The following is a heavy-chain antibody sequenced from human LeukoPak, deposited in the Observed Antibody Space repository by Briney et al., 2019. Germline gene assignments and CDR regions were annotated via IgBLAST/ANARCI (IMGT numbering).Heavy chain of an antibody. CDR3: ARSRYYDFWSGYYTGYYYYMDV. V-gene: IGHV4-59*11. D-gene: IGHD3-3*01. CDR1: GGSISSHY. CDR2: IYYSGST. J-gene: IGHJ6*03. Sequence: SETLSLTCTVSGGSISSHYWSWIRQPPGKGLEWIGYIYYSGSTNYNPSLKSRVTISVDTSKNQFSLKLSSVTAADTAVYYCARSRYYDFWSGYYTGYYYYMDVWGKGTTVTVSS.